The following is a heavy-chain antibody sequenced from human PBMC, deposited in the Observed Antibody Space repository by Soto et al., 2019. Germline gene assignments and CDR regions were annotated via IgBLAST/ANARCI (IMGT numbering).Heavy chain of an antibody. V-gene: IGHV4-59*01. CDR1: GGSISSYY. CDR2: IYYSGST. CDR3: GRDPLGNGDYEYWFDP. D-gene: IGHD4-17*01. Sequence: SETLSLTCTVSGGSISSYYWSWIRQPPGKGLEWIGYIYYSGSTNYNPSLKSRVTISVDTSKNQFSLKLSSVTAADTAVYYCGRDPLGNGDYEYWFDPWGQGTLVTVSS. J-gene: IGHJ5*02.